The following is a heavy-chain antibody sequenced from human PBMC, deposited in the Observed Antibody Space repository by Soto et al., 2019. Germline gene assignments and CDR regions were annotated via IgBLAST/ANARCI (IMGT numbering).Heavy chain of an antibody. Sequence: QVQLVESGGVVVQPGRSLRLSCAASGFTFSSYGMHWVRQAPGKGLEWVAVIWYDGSNKYYADSVKGRFTISRDNSKNRLYLQMNSLRAEDTAVYYCARTASAAPYYFYYWGQGTLVTVSS. CDR1: GFTFSSYG. CDR2: IWYDGSNK. V-gene: IGHV3-33*01. J-gene: IGHJ4*02. CDR3: ARTASAAPYYFYY. D-gene: IGHD2-2*01.